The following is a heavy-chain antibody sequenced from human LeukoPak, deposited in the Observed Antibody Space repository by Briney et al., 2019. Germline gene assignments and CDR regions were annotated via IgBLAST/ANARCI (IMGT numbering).Heavy chain of an antibody. CDR2: MNPNSGNT. CDR3: ARGQLSWSGYYRRYYYYYMDV. CDR1: GYTFTGYY. J-gene: IGHJ6*03. Sequence: ASVKVSCKASGYTFTGYYMHWVRQATGQGLEWMGWMNPNSGNTGYAQKFQGRVTITRNTSISTAYMELSSLRSEDTAVYYCARGQLSWSGYYRRYYYYYMDVWGKGTTVTVSS. D-gene: IGHD3-3*01. V-gene: IGHV1-8*03.